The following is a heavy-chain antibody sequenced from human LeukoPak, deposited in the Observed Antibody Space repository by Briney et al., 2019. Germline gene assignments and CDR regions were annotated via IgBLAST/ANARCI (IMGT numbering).Heavy chain of an antibody. CDR3: ARSSHPNYEEPFDI. J-gene: IGHJ3*02. Sequence: GGSLRLSCAASGFTFDDYGMSWVRQAPGKGLEWVSGINWNGGSTGYADSVKGRFAISRDNAKNSLYLQMNSLRAEDTALYYCARSSHPNYEEPFDIWGQGTMVTVSS. CDR2: INWNGGST. D-gene: IGHD3-22*01. V-gene: IGHV3-20*04. CDR1: GFTFDDYG.